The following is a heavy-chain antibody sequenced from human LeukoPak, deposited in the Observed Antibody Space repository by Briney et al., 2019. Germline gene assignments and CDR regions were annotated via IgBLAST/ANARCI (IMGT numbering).Heavy chain of an antibody. CDR3: ARGGYGANDDAFDI. CDR2: ISSSTNTI. Sequence: PGGSLSLFCAASGFTHSSYSMNWVPQAPGKGLEWVSYISSSTNTIYYADSVKGRFTISRDNAKNSLFLQMNSLRDEDTAVYYCARGGYGANDDAFDIWGQGTMVTVSS. J-gene: IGHJ3*02. CDR1: GFTHSSYS. D-gene: IGHD4-23*01. V-gene: IGHV3-48*02.